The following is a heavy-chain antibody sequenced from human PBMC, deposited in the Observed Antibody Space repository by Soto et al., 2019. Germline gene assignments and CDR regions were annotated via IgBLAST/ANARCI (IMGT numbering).Heavy chain of an antibody. J-gene: IGHJ6*02. CDR2: TYCRSKCYN. D-gene: IGHD5-18*01. Sequence: SQTLSLTCAISGDSVSSNSAAWNWIRQSPSRGLEWLGRTYCRSKCYNDYAVSVKSRITINPDTSKNQFSLQLNSVTPEDTAVYYCARESDTAMVTEVWRPNYYYYYGMDVWGQGTTVTVSS. CDR1: GDSVSSNSAA. CDR3: ARESDTAMVTEVWRPNYYYYYGMDV. V-gene: IGHV6-1*01.